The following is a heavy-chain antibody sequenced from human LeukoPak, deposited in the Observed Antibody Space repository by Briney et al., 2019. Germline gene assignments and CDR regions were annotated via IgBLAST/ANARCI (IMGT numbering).Heavy chain of an antibody. J-gene: IGHJ4*02. CDR3: ARGARAGYNLEPFDY. CDR2: IYNRGST. D-gene: IGHD5-24*01. V-gene: IGHV4-30-4*01. Sequence: SQTLSLPCTVSGGHISRGHYYWSSIRQPPGKGVEGNGSIYNRGSTYSNTSLKRRVTMSVDTSKNQFSLKLSAVTAAGTAVYYCARGARAGYNLEPFDYWGQGTLVTVSS. CDR1: GGHISRGHYY.